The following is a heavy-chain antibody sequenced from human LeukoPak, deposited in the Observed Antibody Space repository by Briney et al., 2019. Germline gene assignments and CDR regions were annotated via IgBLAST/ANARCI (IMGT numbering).Heavy chain of an antibody. CDR2: ISSTGNFI. J-gene: IGHJ4*02. V-gene: IGHV3-21*01. CDR1: GFTFSNYA. CDR3: ARDLWDH. Sequence: GGSLRLSCAASGFTFSNYAMIWVRQAPGKGLEWVSSISSTGNFIYYADPLKGRFTVSRDNAKNSLYLQLNSLRAEDTAVYYCARDLWDHWGQGTPVTVSS.